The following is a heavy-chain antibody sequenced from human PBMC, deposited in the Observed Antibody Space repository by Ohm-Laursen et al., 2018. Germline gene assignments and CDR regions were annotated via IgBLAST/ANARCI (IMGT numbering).Heavy chain of an antibody. D-gene: IGHD1-26*01. Sequence: PSETLSLTCTVSACSISSYYWSWIRQPPGKGLEWIAYIYYSGSTNYNPSLKSRVIISVNTSKNQFPLKLNSVTAADTAVYYWARRVGATDTFDYWGQGTLVTVSS. CDR1: ACSISSYY. J-gene: IGHJ4*02. V-gene: IGHV4-59*01. CDR2: IYYSGST. CDR3: ARRVGATDTFDY.